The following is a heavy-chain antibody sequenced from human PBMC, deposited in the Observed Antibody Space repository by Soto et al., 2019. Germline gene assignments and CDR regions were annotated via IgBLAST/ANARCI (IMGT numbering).Heavy chain of an antibody. CDR3: ARVDYWDSSGYYGD. D-gene: IGHD3-22*01. CDR1: GYTFTIYG. V-gene: IGHV1-18*04. CDR2: ISGYNGNT. Sequence: QVQLVQSGAEVKKPGASVKVSCKASGYTFTIYGISWVRQAPGQGREWVGWISGYNGNTDYAQNLQDRVTLTTDASKSSVYMELRSLRSDDTAVYYCARVDYWDSSGYYGDWGQGTLITVSS. J-gene: IGHJ4*02.